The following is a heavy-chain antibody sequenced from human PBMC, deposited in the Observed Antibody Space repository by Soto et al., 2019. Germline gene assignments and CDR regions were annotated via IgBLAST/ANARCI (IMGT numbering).Heavy chain of an antibody. CDR1: GFSLSTSGVG. D-gene: IGHD6-6*01. CDR3: ARGLAARPVIAFDI. CDR2: IYWSGDE. Sequence: SGPTLVNPTQTLTLTCSFSGFSLSTSGVGVGWIRQPPGKALEWLAHIYWSGDEHYRPTLKSRLSITKDTSKNQVVLTMTYMDPVDTATYYCARGLAARPVIAFDIWGQGTMVTVSS. V-gene: IGHV2-5*01. J-gene: IGHJ3*02.